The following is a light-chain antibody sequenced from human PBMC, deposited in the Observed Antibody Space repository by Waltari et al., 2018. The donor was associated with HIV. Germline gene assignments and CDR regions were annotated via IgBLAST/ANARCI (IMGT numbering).Light chain of an antibody. CDR2: STN. Sequence: QTVVTQEPSFSVSPGGTVTLTCGLSSGSVSTNYYPSWYQQTPGQAPRTLIYSTNARSSGVPYRFSGSILGNKAALTITGAQAYDESDYYCVLYMGSGIWVFGGGTKLTVL. V-gene: IGLV8-61*01. CDR3: VLYMGSGIWV. J-gene: IGLJ3*02. CDR1: SGSVSTNYY.